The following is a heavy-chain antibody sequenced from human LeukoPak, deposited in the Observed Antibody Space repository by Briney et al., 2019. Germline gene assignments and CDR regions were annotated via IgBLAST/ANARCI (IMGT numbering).Heavy chain of an antibody. Sequence: GGSLRLSCAASGFTFNIYTMTWVRQAPGKGLEWVSSIGSSSRYIYYADSVKGRFTISRDNDKNSVYPQMNSLRTEDTAVYYCARDSSSSAFDIWGQGTMVTVSS. J-gene: IGHJ3*02. V-gene: IGHV3-21*01. D-gene: IGHD6-6*01. CDR3: ARDSSSSAFDI. CDR2: IGSSSRYI. CDR1: GFTFNIYT.